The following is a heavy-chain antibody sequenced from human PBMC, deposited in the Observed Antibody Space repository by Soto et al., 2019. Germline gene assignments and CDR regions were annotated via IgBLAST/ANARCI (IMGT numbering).Heavy chain of an antibody. D-gene: IGHD6-6*01. Sequence: WASVKVSCKASGFSFTGYYIHCLRQAPGQGLEWMGWINAHSGGTEYAQKFQGGVTLTRDTSIATAYLTLTSLTSDDTALYYCAKDLTRQLAYWLDPWGQGTQVTVSS. J-gene: IGHJ5*02. CDR3: AKDLTRQLAYWLDP. CDR1: GFSFTGYY. V-gene: IGHV1-2*02. CDR2: INAHSGGT.